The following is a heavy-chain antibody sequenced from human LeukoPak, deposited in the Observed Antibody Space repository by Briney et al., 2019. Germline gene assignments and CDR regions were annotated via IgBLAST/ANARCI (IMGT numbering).Heavy chain of an antibody. D-gene: IGHD6-13*01. CDR2: IYYSGST. V-gene: IGHV4-39*01. CDR3: ARHVTPYSSLDQ. J-gene: IGHJ4*02. Sequence: SETLSLTCTVSGASISNTGYYWAWLRQPPGRGLEWIGSIYYSGSTYYSPSLTSRVTMSLDTSKNRFSLKLNSVTAADTAVYYCARHVTPYSSLDQWGQGTHVTVSS. CDR1: GASISNTGYY.